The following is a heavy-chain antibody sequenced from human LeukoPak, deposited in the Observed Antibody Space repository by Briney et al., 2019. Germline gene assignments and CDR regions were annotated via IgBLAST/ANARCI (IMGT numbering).Heavy chain of an antibody. V-gene: IGHV3-9*01. CDR3: AKDIFPYYYGSGSYYFYHFDY. CDR2: ISWNSGSI. CDR1: GFTFDDYA. Sequence: GGSLRLSCAASGFTFDDYAMHWVRQAPGKGLEWVSGISWNSGSIGYADSVKGRFTISRDNAKNSLYLQMNSLRAEDTALYYCAKDIFPYYYGSGSYYFYHFDYWGQGTLVTVSS. J-gene: IGHJ4*02. D-gene: IGHD3-10*01.